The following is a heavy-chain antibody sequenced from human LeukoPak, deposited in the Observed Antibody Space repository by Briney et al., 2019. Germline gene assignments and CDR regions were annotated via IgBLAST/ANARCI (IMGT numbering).Heavy chain of an antibody. V-gene: IGHV4-39*07. Sequence: KSSETLSLTCTVSGGSISSSSYYWGWIRQPPGKGVDWIGSIYYSGSTYYNPSLKSRVTISVDTSKNQFSLKLSSVTAADTAVYYCARDLVVPAAQYLDYWGQGTLVTVSS. CDR1: GGSISSSSYY. J-gene: IGHJ4*02. CDR2: IYYSGST. D-gene: IGHD2-2*01. CDR3: ARDLVVPAAQYLDY.